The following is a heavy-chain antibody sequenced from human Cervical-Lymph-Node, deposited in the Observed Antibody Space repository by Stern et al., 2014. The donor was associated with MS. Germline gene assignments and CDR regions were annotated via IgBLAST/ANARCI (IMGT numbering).Heavy chain of an antibody. CDR1: GFTFSSYD. CDR2: ISRSSGFI. J-gene: IGHJ1*01. Sequence: VQLVESGGGLVKPGGSLRLSCAASGFTFSSYDMNWVRQAPGKGLEWLSSISRSSGFIYYADSVKGRFTISRDNARNSLFLQLNSLRVEDTAVYYCVKDQGREEYVQHWGQGTLVTVSS. CDR3: VKDQGREEYVQH. V-gene: IGHV3-21*01.